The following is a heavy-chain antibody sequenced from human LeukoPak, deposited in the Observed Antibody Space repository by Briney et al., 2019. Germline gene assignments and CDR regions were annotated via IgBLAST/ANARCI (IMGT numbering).Heavy chain of an antibody. CDR1: GYTFTSYD. CDR3: ATWGSGYYYFDY. D-gene: IGHD3-3*01. J-gene: IGHJ4*02. CDR2: MNPNSGNT. Sequence: GASVKVSCKASGYTFTSYDINWVRQATGQGLEWMGWMNPNSGNTGYAQKFQGRVTMTRNTSISTAYMELSSLRSEDTAVYYCATWGSGYYYFDYWGQGTLVTVSS. V-gene: IGHV1-8*01.